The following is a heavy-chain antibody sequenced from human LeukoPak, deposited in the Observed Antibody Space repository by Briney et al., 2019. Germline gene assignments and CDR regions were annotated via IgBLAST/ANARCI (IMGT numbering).Heavy chain of an antibody. CDR3: ARGFPPRIYYDSSGYYSYYFDY. CDR2: ISAYNGNT. V-gene: IGHV1-18*01. Sequence: ASVKVSCKASGYTFSSYGISWVRQAPGQGLEWMGWISAYNGNTKYAQKLLGRVTMTTDTSTSTAYMELRSLRSDDTAVYHCARGFPPRIYYDSSGYYSYYFDYWGQGTLVTVSS. D-gene: IGHD3-22*01. CDR1: GYTFSSYG. J-gene: IGHJ4*02.